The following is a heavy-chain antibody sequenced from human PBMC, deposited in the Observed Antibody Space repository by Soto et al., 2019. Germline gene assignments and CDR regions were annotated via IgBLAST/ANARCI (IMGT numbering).Heavy chain of an antibody. V-gene: IGHV4-39*01. CDR2: MFYSGLT. CDR1: GYTVSSSDYY. J-gene: IGHJ6*02. CDR3: APLSVSLSGPYGIHV. D-gene: IGHD2-15*01. Sequence: SETLSLTCSVSGYTVSSSDYYWAWIRQPPGKGLEWIGSMFYSGLTYYNPSLKSRVTLSVDTSKNQFSVRLNSVTAADTAVYYCAPLSVSLSGPYGIHVWGQGTTVTVSS.